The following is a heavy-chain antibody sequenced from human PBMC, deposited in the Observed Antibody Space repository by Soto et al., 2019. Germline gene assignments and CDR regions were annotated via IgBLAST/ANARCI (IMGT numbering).Heavy chain of an antibody. CDR3: AKDPVGSWFGPSAWSDP. CDR1: GFTFSSYA. Sequence: GGSLRLSCAASGFTFSSYAMSWVRQAPGKGLEWVSAISGSGGSTYYADSVKGRFTISRHNYKDSLYLQMTSLRAGDTAVYYCAKDPVGSWFGPSAWSDPWGQGTLVTVSS. D-gene: IGHD3-10*01. J-gene: IGHJ5*02. V-gene: IGHV3-23*01. CDR2: ISGSGGST.